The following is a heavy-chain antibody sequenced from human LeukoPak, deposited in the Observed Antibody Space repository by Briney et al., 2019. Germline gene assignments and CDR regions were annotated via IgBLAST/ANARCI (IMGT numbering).Heavy chain of an antibody. CDR1: GFTFSSYW. D-gene: IGHD6-19*01. CDR3: AKPRGIAVAGAFDY. Sequence: GGSLRLSCAASGFTFSSYWMTWVRQAPGKGLEWVANIKQDGSEKYYVDPVRGRFTISRDNSKNSLYLQMISLRVEDTALYYCAKPRGIAVAGAFDYWGQGTLVTVSS. CDR2: IKQDGSEK. V-gene: IGHV3-7*03. J-gene: IGHJ4*02.